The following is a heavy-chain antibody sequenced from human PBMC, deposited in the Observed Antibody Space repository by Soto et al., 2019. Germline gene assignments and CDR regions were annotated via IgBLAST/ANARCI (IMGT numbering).Heavy chain of an antibody. CDR3: TRSPLGGYCSGGSCYLGFRVDY. V-gene: IGHV3-49*03. Sequence: GGSLRLSCTASGFTFGDYAMSWFRQAPGKGLEWVGFIRSKAYGGTTEYAASVKGRFTISREDSKSIAYLQMNSLKTEDTAVYYCTRSPLGGYCSGGSCYLGFRVDYWGQGTLVTVSS. CDR2: IRSKAYGGTT. CDR1: GFTFGDYA. D-gene: IGHD2-15*01. J-gene: IGHJ4*02.